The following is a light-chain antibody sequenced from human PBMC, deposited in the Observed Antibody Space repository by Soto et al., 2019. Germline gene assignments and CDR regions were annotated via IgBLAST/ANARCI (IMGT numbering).Light chain of an antibody. CDR3: ATWDNSLTVGV. V-gene: IGLV1-51*01. CDR1: SSNIGKDY. Sequence: QSVLTQPPSVSVAPGQKVTISCSGTSSNIGKDYVSWYQQVPGTAPKLLIYDNNKRPSGIPDRFSGSKSGTSATLGITGLQTGDEADYYCATWDNSLTVGVFGGGTKLTVL. J-gene: IGLJ2*01. CDR2: DNN.